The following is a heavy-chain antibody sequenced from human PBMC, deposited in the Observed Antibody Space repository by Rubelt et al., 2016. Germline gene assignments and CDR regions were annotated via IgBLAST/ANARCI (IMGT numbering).Heavy chain of an antibody. D-gene: IGHD1-7*01. J-gene: IGHJ2*01. CDR2: IYPGDSDT. CDR3: ARLGAEGTIEYCDV. CDR1: GYRFTSYW. Sequence: EVQLVQSGAEVKKPGESLKISCKGSGYRFTSYWIGWVRQMPGKGLEWMGIIYPGDSDTKYSPSFQGQVSADKASSTVYLQWTGLKASDTAMYYCARLGAEGTIEYCDVWGRGTLVTVSS. V-gene: IGHV5-51*03.